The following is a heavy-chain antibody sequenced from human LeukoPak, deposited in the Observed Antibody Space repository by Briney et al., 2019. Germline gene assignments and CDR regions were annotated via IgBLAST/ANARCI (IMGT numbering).Heavy chain of an antibody. D-gene: IGHD6-13*01. Sequence: SVKVSCKASGGTFSSYAISWVRQAPGQGLEWMGGTIPIFGTANYAQKFQGRVTITADESTSTAYMELSSLRSEDTAVYYCARQIIAEPDYFDYWGQGTLVTVSS. J-gene: IGHJ4*02. CDR1: GGTFSSYA. V-gene: IGHV1-69*01. CDR3: ARQIIAEPDYFDY. CDR2: TIPIFGTA.